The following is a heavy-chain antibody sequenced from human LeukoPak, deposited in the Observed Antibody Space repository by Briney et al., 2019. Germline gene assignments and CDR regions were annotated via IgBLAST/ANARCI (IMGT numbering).Heavy chain of an antibody. Sequence: GASVKVSCKASGYTYTSYYMHSVRQAPGQGLEWVGIINPSGGSTSYAQKFQGRVTMTRDTSTSTVYMELSSLRSEDTAVYYCARHGSSSNAFDIWGQGTMVTVSS. V-gene: IGHV1-46*01. CDR1: GYTYTSYY. D-gene: IGHD6-13*01. CDR3: ARHGSSSNAFDI. CDR2: INPSGGST. J-gene: IGHJ3*02.